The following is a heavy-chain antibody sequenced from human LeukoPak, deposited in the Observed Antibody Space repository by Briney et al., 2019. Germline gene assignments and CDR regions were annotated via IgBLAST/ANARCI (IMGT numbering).Heavy chain of an antibody. CDR2: ISGSGGST. CDR3: AKDAVVGARSPFQVDY. V-gene: IGHV3-23*01. CDR1: GFTVSSNY. D-gene: IGHD1-26*01. Sequence: GGSLRLSCAASGFTVSSNYMSWVRQAPGKGLEWVSAISGSGGSTYYADSVKGRFTISRDNSKNTLYLQMNSLRAEDTAVYYCAKDAVVGARSPFQVDYWGQGTLVTVSS. J-gene: IGHJ4*02.